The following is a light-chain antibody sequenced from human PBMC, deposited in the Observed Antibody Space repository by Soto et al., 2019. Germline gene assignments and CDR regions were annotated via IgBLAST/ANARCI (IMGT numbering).Light chain of an antibody. CDR1: KLGDKY. CDR2: QDS. J-gene: IGLJ1*01. Sequence: SYELTKPPSVSVSPGQTASITCSGDKLGDKYACWYQQKPGQSPVLVIYQDSKRPSGIPERFSGSNSGNTATLTISGTQAMDEADYYCQAWDSSVYVFGTGTKLTVL. CDR3: QAWDSSVYV. V-gene: IGLV3-1*01.